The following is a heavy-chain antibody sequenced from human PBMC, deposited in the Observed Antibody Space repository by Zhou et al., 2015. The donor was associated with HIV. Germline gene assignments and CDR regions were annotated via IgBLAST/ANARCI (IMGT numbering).Heavy chain of an antibody. CDR3: ARLADYGGNPGWFDY. D-gene: IGHD4-23*01. J-gene: IGHJ4*02. Sequence: QVQLVQSGAEVKKPGASVKVSCKASGYTFTNYDISWVRQAPGQGLEWMGWISAYNGNTNYAQKVQGRLTVTTDTSTSTAYMELRSLRSDDTAVYYCARLADYGGNPGWFDYWGLGTLVTVSS. CDR1: GYTFTNYD. V-gene: IGHV1-18*01. CDR2: ISAYNGNT.